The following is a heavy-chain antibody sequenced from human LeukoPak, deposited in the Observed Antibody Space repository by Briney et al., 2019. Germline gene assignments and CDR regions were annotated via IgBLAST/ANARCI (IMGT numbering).Heavy chain of an antibody. D-gene: IGHD3-22*01. CDR2: IIPILGIA. J-gene: IGHJ4*02. V-gene: IGHV1-69*04. CDR1: GGTFSSYA. Sequence: GASVKVSCKASGGTFSSYAISWVRQAPGQGLEWMGRIIPILGIANYAQKFQGRVTITADKSTSTAYMELSSLRSEGTAVYYCSYDSSGYYDEVGYFDYWGQGTLVTVSS. CDR3: SYDSSGYYDEVGYFDY.